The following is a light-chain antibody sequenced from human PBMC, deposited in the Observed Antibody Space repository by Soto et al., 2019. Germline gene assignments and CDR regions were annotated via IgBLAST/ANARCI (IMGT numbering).Light chain of an antibody. V-gene: IGKV1-9*01. Sequence: DIQLTQSPSFLSASVGDRVTITCRASQGISSRLAWYQQNPGKAPKLLIYAASTLQSGVPSRFSGNGSGTEFTLTISSLQPEDFATYYCQQVNSYPLTFGPGTKVDIK. J-gene: IGKJ3*01. CDR1: QGISSR. CDR2: AAS. CDR3: QQVNSYPLT.